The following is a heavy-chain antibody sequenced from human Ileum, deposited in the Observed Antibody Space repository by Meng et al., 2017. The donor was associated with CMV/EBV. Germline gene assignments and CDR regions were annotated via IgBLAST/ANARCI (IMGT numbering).Heavy chain of an antibody. D-gene: IGHD3-16*01. CDR1: GFTFSTYW. Sequence: GGSLRLSCAASGFTFSTYWMAWVRQAPGKGLEWVDCINEHGSEKYYVDSVKGRFTVSRDNAKNSLHLQMDSLRGDDTAVYYCEGQRGSSPFGFWGQGTLVTVSS. CDR2: INEHGSEK. CDR3: EGQRGSSPFGF. V-gene: IGHV3-7*01. J-gene: IGHJ4*02.